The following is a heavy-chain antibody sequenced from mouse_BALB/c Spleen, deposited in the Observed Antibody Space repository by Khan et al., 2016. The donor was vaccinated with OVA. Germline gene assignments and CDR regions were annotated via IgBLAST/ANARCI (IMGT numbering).Heavy chain of an antibody. CDR3: TRTGNYRDYFDY. D-gene: IGHD2-1*01. CDR2: ILPESGST. CDR1: GYTFSSYW. Sequence: QVRLQQSGAELMKPGASVKISCKATGYTFSSYWIEWVKQRPGHGLEWIGEILPESGSTNYNEKFKGKATFTADTSSNTAYMQLNSLTSEDSAVYYCTRTGNYRDYFDYWGQGTTLTVSS. J-gene: IGHJ2*01. V-gene: IGHV1-9*01.